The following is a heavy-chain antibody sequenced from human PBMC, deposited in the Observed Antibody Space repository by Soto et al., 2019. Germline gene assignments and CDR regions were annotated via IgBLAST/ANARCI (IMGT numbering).Heavy chain of an antibody. Sequence: TGGSLRLSCAASGFTFSDYYMSWIRQAPGKGLEWVSYISSSGSTIYYADSVKGRFTISRDNAKNSLYLQMNSLRAEDTAVYYCARDRGRSFFGVAIAGYWGQGTLVTVSS. CDR1: GFTFSDYY. V-gene: IGHV3-11*01. D-gene: IGHD3-3*01. CDR3: ARDRGRSFFGVAIAGY. CDR2: ISSSGSTI. J-gene: IGHJ4*02.